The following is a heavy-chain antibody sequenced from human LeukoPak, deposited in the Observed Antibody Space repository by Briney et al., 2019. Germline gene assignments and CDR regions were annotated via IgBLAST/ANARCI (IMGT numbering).Heavy chain of an antibody. CDR3: ARHIGTAAAGLGDY. CDR2: IYYSGST. D-gene: IGHD6-13*01. V-gene: IGHV4-39*01. CDR1: GGSISSYY. Sequence: PSETLSLTCTVSGGSISSYYWGWIRQPPGKGLEWIGSIYYSGSTYYNPSLKSRVTISVDTSKNQFSLKLSSVTAADTAVYYCARHIGTAAAGLGDYWGQGTLVTVSS. J-gene: IGHJ4*02.